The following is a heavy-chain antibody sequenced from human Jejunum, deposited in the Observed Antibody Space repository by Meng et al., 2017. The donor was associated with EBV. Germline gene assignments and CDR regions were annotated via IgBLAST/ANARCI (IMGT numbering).Heavy chain of an antibody. J-gene: IGHJ4*02. D-gene: IGHD3-22*01. CDR2: IYHGGGT. Sequence: QVQLQESGPRLEKPSGTLSLTRGVSGGSISDNDWWSWVRQPPGKGLEWLGEIYHGGGTNYNPSLESRVTISVDKSKNQFSLKLNSVTVADTAVYYCAGNGYYALEYWGPGILVTVSS. V-gene: IGHV4-4*02. CDR1: GGSISDNDW. CDR3: AGNGYYALEY.